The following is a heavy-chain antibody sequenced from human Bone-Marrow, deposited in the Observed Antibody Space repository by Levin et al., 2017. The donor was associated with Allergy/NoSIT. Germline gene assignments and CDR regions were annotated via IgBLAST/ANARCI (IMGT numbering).Heavy chain of an antibody. CDR2: ISWDGGRA. CDR1: GFNFDDYT. V-gene: IGHV3-43*01. CDR3: VKDHNPSGSWPDA. J-gene: IGHJ5*02. Sequence: PGGSLRLSCAASGFNFDDYTMHWVRQAPGKGLEWVSLISWDGGRASYADSVEGRFTVSRDNSRNSLFLQMNSLRTDDTAFYYCVKDHNPSGSWPDAWGQGTLVTVSS. D-gene: IGHD1-26*01.